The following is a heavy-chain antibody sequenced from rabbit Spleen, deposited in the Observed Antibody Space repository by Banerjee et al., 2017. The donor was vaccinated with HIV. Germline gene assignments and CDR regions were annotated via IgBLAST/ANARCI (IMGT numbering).Heavy chain of an antibody. V-gene: IGHV1S7*01. CDR2: IDPVFGIT. J-gene: IGHJ6*01. CDR1: GFTLSSYY. Sequence: QLVESGGGLVQPGGSLTLSCKASGFTLSSYYMNWVRQAPGKGLEWIGYIDPVFGITYYANWVNGRFSISRENAQNTVFLQMTSLTAADTATYFCARNANGGWDLWGPGTLVTVS. D-gene: IGHD4-1*01. CDR3: ARNANGGWDL.